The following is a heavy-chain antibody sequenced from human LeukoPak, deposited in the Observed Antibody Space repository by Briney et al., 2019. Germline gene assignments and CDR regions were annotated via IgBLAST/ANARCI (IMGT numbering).Heavy chain of an antibody. J-gene: IGHJ4*02. CDR3: AGGTAMPYGDY. CDR2: IWYDGSNK. CDR1: GFTFSSYG. V-gene: IGHV3-33*01. Sequence: GGSLRLSCAASGFTFSSYGMHWVRQAPGKGLEWVAVIWYDGSNKYYADSVKGRFTISRDNSKNTLYLQMNSLRAEDTAVYYCAGGTAMPYGDYWGQGTLVTVSS. D-gene: IGHD5-18*01.